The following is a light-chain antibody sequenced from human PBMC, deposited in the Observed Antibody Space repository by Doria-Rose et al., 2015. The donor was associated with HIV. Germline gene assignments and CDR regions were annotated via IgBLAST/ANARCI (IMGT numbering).Light chain of an antibody. CDR1: RSDIGGFYY. J-gene: IGLJ2*01. CDR3: SSYTTRNTVI. Sequence: TQPASVSGSPGQSITISCTGTRSDIGGFYYFSWYQQHPRQTPKLVIYEVSHRPSGVSNRFSGSKSSNTASLTISGLQAEDEADYYCSSYTTRNTVIFGGGTKLTVL. CDR2: EVS. V-gene: IGLV2-14*01.